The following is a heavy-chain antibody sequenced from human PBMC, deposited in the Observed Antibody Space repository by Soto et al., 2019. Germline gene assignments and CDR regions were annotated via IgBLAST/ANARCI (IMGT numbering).Heavy chain of an antibody. CDR2: FDPEEGEI. CDR3: ATTRTTYVYDLDS. Sequence: VASVKVSCKVAGHSLTDLSMHWVRQGPGRGLEWLGGFDPEEGEIIYAQNFQGRIRLTEDTSTDTAFMELNSLKSEDTAIYYCATTRTTYVYDLDSCGQGTLVTVS. J-gene: IGHJ4*02. D-gene: IGHD3-16*01. CDR1: GHSLTDLS. V-gene: IGHV1-24*01.